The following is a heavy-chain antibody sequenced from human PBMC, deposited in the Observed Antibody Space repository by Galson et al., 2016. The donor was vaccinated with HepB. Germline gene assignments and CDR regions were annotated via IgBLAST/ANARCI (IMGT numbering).Heavy chain of an antibody. Sequence: TLSLTCIVSGDSITSGDYYWNWIRQNPGNGLEWIGYSYYTGSTQYNPSLKSRVTISVDTSKNQFSLKLSSVTAADTAVYYCARDSPGYYNVGYFDFWGQGTLVTVSS. CDR3: ARDSPGYYNVGYFDF. CDR2: SYYTGST. CDR1: GDSITSGDYY. D-gene: IGHD3-9*01. V-gene: IGHV4-31*03. J-gene: IGHJ4*02.